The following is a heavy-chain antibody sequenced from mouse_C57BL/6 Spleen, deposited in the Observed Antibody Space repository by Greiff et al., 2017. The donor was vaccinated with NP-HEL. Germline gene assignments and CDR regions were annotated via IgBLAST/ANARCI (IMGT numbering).Heavy chain of an antibody. J-gene: IGHJ3*01. Sequence: DVMLVESGGGLVKPGGSLKLSCAASGFTFSDYGMHWVRQAPEKGLEWVAYISSGSSTIYYADTVKGRFTISRDNAKNTLFLQMASLRSEDTAMYYCASDGGRSFTYWGQGTLVTVSA. CDR1: GFTFSDYG. V-gene: IGHV5-17*01. CDR3: ASDGGRSFTY. CDR2: ISSGSSTI.